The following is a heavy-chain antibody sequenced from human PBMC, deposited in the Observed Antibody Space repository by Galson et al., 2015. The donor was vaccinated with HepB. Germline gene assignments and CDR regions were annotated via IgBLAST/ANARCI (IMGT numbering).Heavy chain of an antibody. CDR3: ATLGGLRYNTGWDSFDP. D-gene: IGHD6-19*01. CDR2: FDPEDGET. V-gene: IGHV1-24*01. Sequence: SVKVSCKVSGYTLTELSMHWVRQAPGKGLEWMGGFDPEDGETIYAQKFQGRVTMTEDTSTDTAYMELSSLRSEDTAVYYCATLGGLRYNTGWDSFDPWGQGTLVTVSS. CDR1: GYTLTELS. J-gene: IGHJ5*02.